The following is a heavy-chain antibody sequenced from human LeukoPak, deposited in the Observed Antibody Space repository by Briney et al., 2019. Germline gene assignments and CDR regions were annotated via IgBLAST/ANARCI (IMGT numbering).Heavy chain of an antibody. V-gene: IGHV3-7*01. CDR1: RFTFSSYW. D-gene: IGHD5-12*01. Sequence: GGSLRLSCAASRFTFSSYWMSWVRQAPGKGLEWVANIKQDGSEKYYVDSVKGRFTISRDNAKDSLYLQMNSLRAEDTAVYYCARWVATWGQGTLVTVSS. CDR2: IKQDGSEK. J-gene: IGHJ5*02. CDR3: ARWVAT.